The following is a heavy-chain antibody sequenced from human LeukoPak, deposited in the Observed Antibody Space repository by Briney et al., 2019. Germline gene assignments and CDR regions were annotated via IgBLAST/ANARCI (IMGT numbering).Heavy chain of an antibody. Sequence: TGGSLRLSCAASGFTFSSYGMHWVRQAPGKGLEWVAVISYDGSNKYYADSVKGRFTISRDNSKNTLYLQMNSLRAEDTAVYYCAKDSEKWELLTGYWYFDLWGRGTLVTVSS. CDR2: ISYDGSNK. CDR1: GFTFSSYG. D-gene: IGHD1-26*01. J-gene: IGHJ2*01. V-gene: IGHV3-30*18. CDR3: AKDSEKWELLTGYWYFDL.